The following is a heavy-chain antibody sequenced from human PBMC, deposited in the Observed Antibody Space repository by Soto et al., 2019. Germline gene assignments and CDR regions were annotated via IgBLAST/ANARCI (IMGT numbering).Heavy chain of an antibody. CDR3: ARSFGGDLYYFDY. Sequence: GRSLRLSCAASGFTVSSNYMSWVRQAPGKGLEWVSVIYSGGSTYYADSVKGRFTISRDNSKNTLYLQMNSLRAEDTAVYYCARSFGGDLYYFDYWGKGTLVTVSS. D-gene: IGHD2-21*02. J-gene: IGHJ4*02. CDR1: GFTVSSNY. V-gene: IGHV3-53*01. CDR2: IYSGGST.